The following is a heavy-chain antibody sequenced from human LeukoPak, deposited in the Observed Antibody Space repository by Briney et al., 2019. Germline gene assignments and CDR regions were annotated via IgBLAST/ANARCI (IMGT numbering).Heavy chain of an antibody. J-gene: IGHJ4*02. CDR3: AKIVTVAAPPMDF. CDR1: GFTFSNYG. D-gene: IGHD2-15*01. Sequence: GGSLRLPCAASGFTFSNYGMHWVRQAPGKGLEWVAFIRYDGSDKYYGDSVKGRFTVSRDNSKNTLYLQMNSLRPEDTAVYYCAKIVTVAAPPMDFWGQGALVTVSS. V-gene: IGHV3-30*02. CDR2: IRYDGSDK.